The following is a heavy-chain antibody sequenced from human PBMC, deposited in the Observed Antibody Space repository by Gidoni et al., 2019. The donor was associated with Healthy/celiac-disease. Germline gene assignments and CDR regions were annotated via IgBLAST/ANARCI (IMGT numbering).Heavy chain of an antibody. CDR2: MNPNSGNT. V-gene: IGHV1-8*01. Sequence: QVQLVQSGAEVKKPGSSVKVSCKASGSTFTSYDINWVRKATGQGIEWMGWMNPNSGNTGYAQKFQGRVTMTRNTSISTAYMELSSLRSEDTAVYYCARRPMRGNWFDPWGQGTLVTVSS. J-gene: IGHJ5*02. CDR1: GSTFTSYD. CDR3: ARRPMRGNWFDP.